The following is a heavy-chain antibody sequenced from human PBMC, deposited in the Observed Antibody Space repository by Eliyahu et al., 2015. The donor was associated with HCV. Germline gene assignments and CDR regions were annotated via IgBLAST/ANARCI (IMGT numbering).Heavy chain of an antibody. Sequence: QVQLVQSGAEVKKPGSSVKVSCKASGGTFSSYAISWVRQAPGQGLEWMGRIIPIFGIANYAQKFQGRVTITADKSTSTAYMELSSLRSEDTAVYYCARLLGIAVAGTGGAFDIWGQGTMVTVSS. D-gene: IGHD6-19*01. CDR2: IIPIFGIA. V-gene: IGHV1-69*04. J-gene: IGHJ3*02. CDR3: ARLLGIAVAGTGGAFDI. CDR1: GGTFSSYA.